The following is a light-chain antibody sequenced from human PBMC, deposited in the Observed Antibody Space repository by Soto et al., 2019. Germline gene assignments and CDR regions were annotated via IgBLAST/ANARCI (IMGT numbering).Light chain of an antibody. J-gene: IGKJ4*01. Sequence: DSQMTQSPSTLSASVGDRVTITCRASQSINRWLAWYQQKPGKAPNLLIYRASSLESGVPSRFSGSASGTECTLTISSLQPDDCATYYCQQHNDYPLTFGGGTKVEIK. CDR3: QQHNDYPLT. CDR2: RAS. V-gene: IGKV1-5*03. CDR1: QSINRW.